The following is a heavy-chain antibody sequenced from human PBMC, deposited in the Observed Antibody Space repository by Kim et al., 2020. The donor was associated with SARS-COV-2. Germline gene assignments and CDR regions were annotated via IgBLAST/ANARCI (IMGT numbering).Heavy chain of an antibody. V-gene: IGHV3-74*01. CDR2: INKDGSTT. J-gene: IGHJ4*02. CDR3: ARESPVRGEYYFDY. CDR1: GFTFSSYC. Sequence: GGSLRLSCAASGFTFSSYCMHWVRQAPGKGLVWVSRINKDGSTTNYADSVKGRFTISRDNAKNTLYLQMNSLRAEDTAVYYCARESPVRGEYYFDYWGQGILVTVSS. D-gene: IGHD3-10*01.